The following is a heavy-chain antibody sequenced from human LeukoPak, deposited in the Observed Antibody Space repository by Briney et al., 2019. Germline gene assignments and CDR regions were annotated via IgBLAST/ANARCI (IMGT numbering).Heavy chain of an antibody. CDR3: AKGGYDFWSGYQPDYIDY. CDR2: ISGSGGST. V-gene: IGHV3-23*01. J-gene: IGHJ4*02. D-gene: IGHD3-3*01. Sequence: PGGSLRLSRAASGFTFSSYAMSWVRQAPGKGLEWVSAISGSGGSTYYADSVKGRFTISRDNSKNTLYLQMNSLRAEDTAVYYCAKGGYDFWSGYQPDYIDYWGQGTLVTVSS. CDR1: GFTFSSYA.